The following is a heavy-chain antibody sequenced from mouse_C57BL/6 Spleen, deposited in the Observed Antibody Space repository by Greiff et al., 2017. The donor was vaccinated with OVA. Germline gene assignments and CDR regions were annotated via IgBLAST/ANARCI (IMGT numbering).Heavy chain of an antibody. CDR3: ARDGGGDYAVDY. V-gene: IGHV3-6*01. J-gene: IGHJ2*01. D-gene: IGHD2-4*01. CDR1: GYSITSGYY. CDR2: ISYDGSN. Sequence: DVKLVESGPGLVKPSQSLSLTCSVTGYSITSGYYWNWIRQFPGNKLEWMGYISYDGSNNYNPSLKNRISITRDTSKNQFFLKLNSVTTEDTATYYCARDGGGDYAVDYWGQGTTLTVSS.